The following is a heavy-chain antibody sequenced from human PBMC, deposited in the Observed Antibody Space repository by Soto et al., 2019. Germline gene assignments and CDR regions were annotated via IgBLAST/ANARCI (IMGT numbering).Heavy chain of an antibody. Sequence: ASVKVSCKASGYTFTSYAMHWVRQAPGQRLEWMGWINAGNGNTKYSQKFQGRVTITRDTSASTAYMELSSLRSEDTAVYYCARDSSSWNYYYYMDVWGKGTTVTVSS. CDR1: GYTFTSYA. CDR3: ARDSSSWNYYYYMDV. J-gene: IGHJ6*03. V-gene: IGHV1-3*01. CDR2: INAGNGNT. D-gene: IGHD6-13*01.